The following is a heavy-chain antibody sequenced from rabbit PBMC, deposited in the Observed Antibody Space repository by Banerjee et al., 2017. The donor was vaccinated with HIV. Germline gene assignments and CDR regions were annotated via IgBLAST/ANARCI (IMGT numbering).Heavy chain of an antibody. J-gene: IGHJ6*01. V-gene: IGHV1S40*01. CDR1: GFSFSSSYY. D-gene: IGHD2-1*01. Sequence: QSLEESGGDLVKPGASLTLTCTASGFSFSSSYYMCWVRQAPGKGLEWIACIAAGSGSTYYASWAKGRFTISKTSSTTVTLQMTSLTAADTATYFCARDDDYSDGWTRLGLWGPGTLVTVS. CDR2: IAAGSGST. CDR3: ARDDDYSDGWTRLGL.